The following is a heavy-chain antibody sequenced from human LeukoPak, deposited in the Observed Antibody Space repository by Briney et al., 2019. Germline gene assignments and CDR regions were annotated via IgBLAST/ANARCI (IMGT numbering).Heavy chain of an antibody. J-gene: IGHJ4*02. Sequence: GGSLRLSCVGSGFTVRSHAMSWVRQAPEKGLEFVSGIYENGGTTYYADSVKGRFSISRDNSKNTLYLQMDSLRGGDTAVYYCAKDFRIGYSAHFDYWGQGALVTVSS. V-gene: IGHV3-23*01. CDR2: IYENGGTT. D-gene: IGHD2-21*01. CDR3: AKDFRIGYSAHFDY. CDR1: GFTVRSHA.